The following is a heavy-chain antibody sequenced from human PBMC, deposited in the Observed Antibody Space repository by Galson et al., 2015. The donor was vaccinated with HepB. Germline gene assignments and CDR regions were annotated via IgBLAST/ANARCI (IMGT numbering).Heavy chain of an antibody. CDR3: ARQSCYSGGSCTIDF. CDR1: GFTFSSYA. Sequence: SLRLSCAASGFTFSSYALSWVRQAPGKGLEWVSAISGSGGSTYYADSVKGRFTISRDNSKNTLYLQTNSLRAGHTAVYDCARQSCYSGGSCTIDFWGPGTLVRVSS. J-gene: IGHJ4*02. V-gene: IGHV3-23*01. D-gene: IGHD2-15*01. CDR2: ISGSGGST.